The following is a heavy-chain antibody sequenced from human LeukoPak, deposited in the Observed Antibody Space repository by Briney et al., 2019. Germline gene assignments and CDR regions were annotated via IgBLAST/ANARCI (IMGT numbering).Heavy chain of an antibody. CDR1: GFTFSSYS. Sequence: GGSLRLSCAASGFTFSSYSMNWVRQAPGKGLEWVSSISSSSSYIYYADSVKGRFTISRDNAKNSLYLQMNSLRAEDTAVYYCARLIAARYAFDIWGQGTMVTVSP. D-gene: IGHD6-6*01. CDR3: ARLIAARYAFDI. CDR2: ISSSSSYI. J-gene: IGHJ3*02. V-gene: IGHV3-21*01.